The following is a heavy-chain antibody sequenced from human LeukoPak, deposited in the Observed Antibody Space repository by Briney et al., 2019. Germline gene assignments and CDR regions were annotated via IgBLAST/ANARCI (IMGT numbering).Heavy chain of an antibody. CDR1: GYTFTGYY. CDR2: INPNSGGT. D-gene: IGHD6-19*01. V-gene: IGHV1-2*02. J-gene: IGHJ6*03. CDR3: ARGPVAGYYYYYMDV. Sequence: ASVKVSCKASGYTFTGYYTHWVRQAPGQGLEWMGWINPNSGGTNYAQKFQGRVTMTRDTSISTAYMELSRLRSDDTAVYYCARGPVAGYYYYYMDVWGKGTTVTISS.